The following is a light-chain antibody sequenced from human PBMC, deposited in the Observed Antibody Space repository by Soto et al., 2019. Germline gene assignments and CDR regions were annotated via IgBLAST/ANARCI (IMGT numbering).Light chain of an antibody. V-gene: IGKV3-15*01. Sequence: EIVLTHSPSTLSLSPGSRSTFSCRASQTVSSNYLAWYQQKPGKAPRLLIYGASTRATGIPARFSGSGSGTEFTLTISSLKYEDFAVYYCQQYNNWTPWTFGQGTKV. CDR1: QTVSSN. CDR2: GAS. J-gene: IGKJ1*01. CDR3: QQYNNWTPWT.